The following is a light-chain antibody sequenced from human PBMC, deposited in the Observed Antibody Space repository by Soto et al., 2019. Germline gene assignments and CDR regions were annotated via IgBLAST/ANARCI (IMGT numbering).Light chain of an antibody. Sequence: QLVLTQPPSVSEAPRQRVTISCSGSSSNIGNNPVNWYQQFPGKAPKLIIHGVTHRPSGVSTRFSASKSAYTASLTISGLQAEDEADYYCSSFTTNYFYVFGPGTKLTVL. J-gene: IGLJ1*01. CDR3: SSFTTNYFYV. CDR2: GVT. V-gene: IGLV1-36*01. CDR1: SSNIGNNP.